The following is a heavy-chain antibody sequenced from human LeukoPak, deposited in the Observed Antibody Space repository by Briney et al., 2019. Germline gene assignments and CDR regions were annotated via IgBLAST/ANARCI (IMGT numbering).Heavy chain of an antibody. J-gene: IGHJ5*02. CDR3: ARKPPNVGWFDP. CDR2: IFRTGST. D-gene: IGHD1-1*01. Sequence: TSETLSLTCTVSGHSISSDYYWGWIRQSPGKGLEWIANIFRTGSTYYNPSLKSRVTISVDTSKNHFSLKLTSVTAFDTAVYYCARKPPNVGWFDPWGQGTLVTVSS. CDR1: GHSISSDYY. V-gene: IGHV4-38-2*02.